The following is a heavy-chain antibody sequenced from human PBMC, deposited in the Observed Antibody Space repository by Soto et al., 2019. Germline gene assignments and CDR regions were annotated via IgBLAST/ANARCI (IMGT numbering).Heavy chain of an antibody. D-gene: IGHD5-12*01. CDR1: GGTFSSYT. V-gene: IGHV1-69*08. CDR2: INPTGPTT. CDR3: AREGVAPYYYYGMDV. Sequence: SVKVSCKASGGTFSSYTISWVRQAPGQGLEWMGIINPTGPTTTYAQTFQGRVTITTDTSTSTVHMEVRSLRSDDTAVYYCAREGVAPYYYYGMDVWGQGTPVTVSS. J-gene: IGHJ6*02.